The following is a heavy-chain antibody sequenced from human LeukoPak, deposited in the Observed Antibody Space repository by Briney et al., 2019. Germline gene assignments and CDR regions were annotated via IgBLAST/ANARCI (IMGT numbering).Heavy chain of an antibody. CDR2: NYYPGPT. CDR1: GGSISSYY. Sequence: SETLSLTCAVSGGSISSYYWGGIRRRPGEGLERGGDNYYPGPTYCIPSLKRRVTISLDTSKNQFSLKLSSVTAADAAVYYCARAGYCYGTGYYVDYWGQGGRVTAAS. J-gene: IGHJ4*02. V-gene: IGHV4-59*01. D-gene: IGHD5-18*01. CDR3: ARAGYCYGTGYYVDY.